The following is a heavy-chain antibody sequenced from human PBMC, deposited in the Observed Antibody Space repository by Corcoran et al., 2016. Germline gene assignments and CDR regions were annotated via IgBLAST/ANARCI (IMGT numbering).Heavy chain of an antibody. D-gene: IGHD7-27*01. CDR1: GFTVSSNY. Sequence: VQLVESGGGLIQPGGSLRLSCAASGFTVSSNYMSWGRPAPGKGPEWVSVIYSGGSTYYPDSVKDRFNISSDNSKNTLYLQMNSLRAEDTAVYYGARDWGKGRKDAFDIWGQGTMVTVSS. J-gene: IGHJ3*02. CDR3: ARDWGKGRKDAFDI. CDR2: IYSGGST. V-gene: IGHV3-53*01.